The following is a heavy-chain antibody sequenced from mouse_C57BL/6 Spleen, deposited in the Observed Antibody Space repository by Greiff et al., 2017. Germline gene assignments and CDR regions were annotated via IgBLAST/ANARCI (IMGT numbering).Heavy chain of an antibody. CDR1: GFTFSSYA. Sequence: EVKLVESGGGLVKPGGSLTLSCAASGFTFSSYAMSWVRQTPEKRLEWVATISDGGSYTYYPDNVKGRFTISRDNAKNNLYLQMSQLRCEDTAMYYGARDQGYGSSTYYFDYWGQGTTLTVSS. D-gene: IGHD1-1*01. CDR3: ARDQGYGSSTYYFDY. V-gene: IGHV5-4*01. CDR2: ISDGGSYT. J-gene: IGHJ2*01.